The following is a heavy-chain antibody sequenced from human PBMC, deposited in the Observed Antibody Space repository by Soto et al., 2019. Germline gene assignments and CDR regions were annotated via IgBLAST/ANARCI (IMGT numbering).Heavy chain of an antibody. CDR2: IRDDGKKT. CDR3: AREGDSHAFRAFDI. V-gene: IGHV3-30*03. D-gene: IGHD5-18*01. CDR1: GFTFSHYI. J-gene: IGHJ3*02. Sequence: PGGSLRLSCAASGFTFSHYIYHWVRQAPGKGLQWVAVIRDDGKKTNYATSVRGRFTVSRDMSKSTIFLQMNNLRIDDSAIYSCAREGDSHAFRAFDIWGQGTMVTVSS.